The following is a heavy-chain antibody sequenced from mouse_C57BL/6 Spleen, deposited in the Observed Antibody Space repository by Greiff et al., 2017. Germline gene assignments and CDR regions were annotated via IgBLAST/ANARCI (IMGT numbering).Heavy chain of an antibody. Sequence: QVQLQQSGAELMKPGASVKLSCKATGYTFTGYWIEWVKQRPGHGLEWIGEILPGSGSTNYNKKFKGKATFTADTSSYTAYMQLSSLTTENSAIYYCASQGIYYGYDEGAWFAYWGQGTLVTVSA. CDR3: ASQGIYYGYDEGAWFAY. CDR1: GYTFTGYW. D-gene: IGHD2-2*01. J-gene: IGHJ3*01. V-gene: IGHV1-9*01. CDR2: ILPGSGST.